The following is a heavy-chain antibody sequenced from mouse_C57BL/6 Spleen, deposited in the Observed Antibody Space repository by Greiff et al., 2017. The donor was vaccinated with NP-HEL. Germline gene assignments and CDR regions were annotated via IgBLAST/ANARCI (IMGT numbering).Heavy chain of an antibody. V-gene: IGHV1-50*01. J-gene: IGHJ2*01. Sequence: QVQLQQPGAELVKPGASVKLSCKASGYTFTSYWMQWVKQRPGQGLEWIGEIDPSDSYTNYNQKFKGKATLTVATSSRPAYMQLSSLTSEDSAVYYCARSGYYGSSRGYFDYWGQGTTLTVSS. CDR1: GYTFTSYW. D-gene: IGHD1-1*01. CDR2: IDPSDSYT. CDR3: ARSGYYGSSRGYFDY.